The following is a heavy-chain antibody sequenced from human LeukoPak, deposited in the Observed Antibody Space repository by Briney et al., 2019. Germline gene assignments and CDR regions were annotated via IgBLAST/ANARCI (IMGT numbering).Heavy chain of an antibody. J-gene: IGHJ4*02. CDR1: GYTFTSYA. CDR2: INAGNGNT. D-gene: IGHD6-19*01. Sequence: GASVKVSCKASGYTFTSYAMHWVRQAPGQKLEWMGWINAGNGNTKYSQKFQGRVTITRDTSASTAYMELSSLRSEDTAVYYCARKYSSGWVDYWGQGTLVTVSS. CDR3: ARKYSSGWVDY. V-gene: IGHV1-3*01.